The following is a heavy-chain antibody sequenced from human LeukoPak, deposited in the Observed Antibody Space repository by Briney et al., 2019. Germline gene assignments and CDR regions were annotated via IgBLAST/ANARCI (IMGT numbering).Heavy chain of an antibody. Sequence: PSETLSLTCTVSGGSISSYYWSWIRQPAGKGLEWIGRIYTSGSTNYNPSLKSRVTMSVDTSKNQFSLKLSSVTAADTAVYYWARDAHYYDFWSGYYSNWFDPWGQGTLVTVSS. CDR2: IYTSGST. J-gene: IGHJ5*02. CDR3: ARDAHYYDFWSGYYSNWFDP. CDR1: GGSISSYY. D-gene: IGHD3-3*01. V-gene: IGHV4-4*07.